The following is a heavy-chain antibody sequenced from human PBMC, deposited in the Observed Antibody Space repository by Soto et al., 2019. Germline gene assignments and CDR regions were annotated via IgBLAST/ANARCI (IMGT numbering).Heavy chain of an antibody. J-gene: IGHJ4*02. CDR3: AHRPSYCSGGSCYSGFDY. V-gene: IGHV2-5*02. CDR1: GFSLSTGGVG. Sequence: QITLKESGPPLVKPTQTLTLTCTFSGFSLSTGGVGVGWIRQPPGKALEWLALIYWDDDKRYSPSLKSRLTITKDTSKNQVVLTMTNMDPVDTATYYCAHRPSYCSGGSCYSGFDYWGQGTLVTVSS. CDR2: IYWDDDK. D-gene: IGHD2-15*01.